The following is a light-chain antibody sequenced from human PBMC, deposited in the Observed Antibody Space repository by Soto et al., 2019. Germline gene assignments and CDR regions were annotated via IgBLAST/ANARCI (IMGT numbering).Light chain of an antibody. V-gene: IGLV2-23*01. CDR1: SSDVGSYKL. CDR2: EGS. Sequence: QSALAQPASVSGSPGQSITISCTGTSSDVGSYKLVSWYQQHPGKAPKLMIYEGSKRPSGVSNRFSGSKSGNTASLTISGIQAEEEADYYCCSYAGSRTFYVFGTGTKVTV. CDR3: CSYAGSRTFYV. J-gene: IGLJ1*01.